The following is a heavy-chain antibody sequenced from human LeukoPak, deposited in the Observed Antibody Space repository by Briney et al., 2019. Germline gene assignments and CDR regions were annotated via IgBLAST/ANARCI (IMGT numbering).Heavy chain of an antibody. Sequence: PGGSLRLSCAASGFTFSSYGMSWVRQAPGKGLEWVSAISGSGGSTYYADSVKGRFTISRDNSKNTLYLQMNSLRAEDTAVYYCAKADGDYSGNWFDPWGQGTLVTVSS. CDR2: ISGSGGST. CDR3: AKADGDYSGNWFDP. CDR1: GFTFSSYG. J-gene: IGHJ5*02. V-gene: IGHV3-23*01. D-gene: IGHD4-17*01.